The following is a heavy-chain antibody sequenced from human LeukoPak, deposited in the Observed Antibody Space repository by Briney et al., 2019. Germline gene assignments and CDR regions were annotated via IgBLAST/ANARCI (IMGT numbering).Heavy chain of an antibody. V-gene: IGHV3-7*05. J-gene: IGHJ4*02. CDR1: GFTFSSHW. CDR2: IKEDGSEK. Sequence: GGSLRLSCAASGFTFSSHWMNWVRQAPGKGLEWVANIKEDGSEKYYVDSVKGRSTISRDNAKNSLCLQMNSLRAEDTAIYYCVRSRGYWGQGTLVTVSS. D-gene: IGHD2-2*01. CDR3: VRSRGY.